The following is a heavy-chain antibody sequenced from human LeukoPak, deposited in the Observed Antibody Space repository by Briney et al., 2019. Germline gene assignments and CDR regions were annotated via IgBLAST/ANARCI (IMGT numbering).Heavy chain of an antibody. CDR2: IYDSGIT. Sequence: GGSLRLSCAVSGLTVSNNYMNWVRQAPGKGLEWVSVIYDSGITYYADSVQGRFTISRDNSKNTLYLQMNSLRAEDTAVYYCAKDRRALYSIAAAGTFDYWGQGTLVTVSS. V-gene: IGHV3-66*03. J-gene: IGHJ4*02. CDR1: GLTVSNNY. D-gene: IGHD6-13*01. CDR3: AKDRRALYSIAAAGTFDY.